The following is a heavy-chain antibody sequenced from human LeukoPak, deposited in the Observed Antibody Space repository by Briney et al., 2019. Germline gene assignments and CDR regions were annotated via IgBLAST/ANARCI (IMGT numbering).Heavy chain of an antibody. Sequence: SETLSLTCAVYGRSFSGYYCSWIRQPPGNGLGWIGAINHSGRPNYNPSLKSRVTISVDTSKNQFSLNLRSVTAADTAVYYCARGQSTFLPRSKKLDCWGQGTLVTVSS. CDR1: GRSFSGYY. D-gene: IGHD3-16*01. CDR3: ARGQSTFLPRSKKLDC. CDR2: INHSGRP. V-gene: IGHV4-34*01. J-gene: IGHJ4*02.